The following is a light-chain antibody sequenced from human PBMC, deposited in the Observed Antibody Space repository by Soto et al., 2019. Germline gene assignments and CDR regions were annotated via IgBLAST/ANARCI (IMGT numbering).Light chain of an antibody. J-gene: IGKJ1*01. CDR1: HTVSITY. Sequence: VLTQSPCTLSWSPGESATLSFSASHTVSITYLAWYQLKPGQAPRLLIYDASSRATGIPDRFSGSGSGTDFTLTISRLEPEDFAVYYCQQYGSIPWTFGQGTKVDIK. CDR2: DAS. CDR3: QQYGSIPWT. V-gene: IGKV3-20*01.